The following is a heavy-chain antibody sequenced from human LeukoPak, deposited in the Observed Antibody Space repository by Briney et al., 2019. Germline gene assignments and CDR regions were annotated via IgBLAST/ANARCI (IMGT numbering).Heavy chain of an antibody. V-gene: IGHV4-34*01. CDR1: GGSFSGYY. Sequence: PSETLSITCAVYGGSFSGYYWSWIRQPPAKGLEWIGEMNHSGSTNYNPSLKSRVTISVDTSKNQFSLKLSSVTAADTAVYYCARRLGRKFGERFYYYHYMDVWGKGTTVTISS. D-gene: IGHD3-10*01. CDR3: ARRLGRKFGERFYYYHYMDV. CDR2: MNHSGST. J-gene: IGHJ6*03.